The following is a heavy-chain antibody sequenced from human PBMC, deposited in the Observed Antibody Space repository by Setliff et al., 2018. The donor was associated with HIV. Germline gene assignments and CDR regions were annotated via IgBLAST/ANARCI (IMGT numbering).Heavy chain of an antibody. CDR3: ARGRGIAVAGAGFDY. Sequence: SETLSFTCTVSGGSISSGSYYWSWIRQPAGKGLEWIGRIYTSGSTNYNPSLKSRVTISVDTSKNQFSLKLSSVTAADTAVYYCARGRGIAVAGAGFDYWGQGTLVTVS. V-gene: IGHV4-61*02. J-gene: IGHJ4*02. CDR1: GGSISSGSYY. CDR2: IYTSGST. D-gene: IGHD6-19*01.